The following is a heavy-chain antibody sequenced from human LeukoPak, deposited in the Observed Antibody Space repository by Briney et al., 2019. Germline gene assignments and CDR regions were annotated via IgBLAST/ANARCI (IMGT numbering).Heavy chain of an antibody. V-gene: IGHV3-30-3*01. D-gene: IGHD4-17*01. CDR3: ARDLCTVTTRDNWFDP. CDR2: ISYDGSNK. CDR1: GFTFSSYA. Sequence: GRSLRLSCAASGFTFSSYAMHWVRQAPGKGLEWVEVISYDGSNKYYADSVKGRFTISRDNSKNTLYLQMNSLRAEDTAVYYCARDLCTVTTRDNWFDPWGQGTLVTVSS. J-gene: IGHJ5*02.